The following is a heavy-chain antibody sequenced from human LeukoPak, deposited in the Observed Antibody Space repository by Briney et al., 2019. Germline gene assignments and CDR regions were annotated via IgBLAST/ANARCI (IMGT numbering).Heavy chain of an antibody. CDR2: VIYTGST. CDR1: GGSISSYY. CDR3: ASTGEMYSSGWYFDF. Sequence: PSETLSLTCTVSGGSISSYYWSWIRNPPGKGLDWIGKVIYTGSTNYNPSLKSRVTISIDTSKNQFSLNLSSVTAADTAVYYCASTGEMYSSGWYFDFWGQGTLVTVSS. D-gene: IGHD6-19*01. V-gene: IGHV4-59*01. J-gene: IGHJ4*02.